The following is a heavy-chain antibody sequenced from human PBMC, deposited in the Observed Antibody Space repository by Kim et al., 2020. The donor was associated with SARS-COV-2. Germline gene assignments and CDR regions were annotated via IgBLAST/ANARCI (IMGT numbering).Heavy chain of an antibody. CDR2: ISSSSSTI. J-gene: IGHJ6*02. CDR1: GFTFSSYS. CDR3: ARDPPRPYRYYYYGMDV. V-gene: IGHV3-48*02. Sequence: GGSLRLSCAASGFTFSSYSMNWVRQAPGKGLEWVSYISSSSSTIYYADSVKGRFTISRDNAKNSLYLQMNSLRDEDTAVYYCARDPPRPYRYYYYGMDVWGQGTTVTVSS.